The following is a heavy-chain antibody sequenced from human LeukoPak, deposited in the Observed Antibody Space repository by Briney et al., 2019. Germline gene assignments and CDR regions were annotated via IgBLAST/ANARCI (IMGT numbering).Heavy chain of an antibody. Sequence: SETLSLTCTVSGGSISSSSYYWGWIRQPPGKGLEWIGSIYYSGSTYYNPSLKSRVTISVDTSKNQFSLKLSSVTAADTAVYYCARLTTGSFDPWGQGTLVTVSS. CDR2: IYYSGST. CDR3: ARLTTGSFDP. J-gene: IGHJ5*02. D-gene: IGHD4-11*01. CDR1: GGSISSSSYY. V-gene: IGHV4-39*07.